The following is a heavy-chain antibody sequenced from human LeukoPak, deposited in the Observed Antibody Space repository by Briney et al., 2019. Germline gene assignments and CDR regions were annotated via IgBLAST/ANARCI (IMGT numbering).Heavy chain of an antibody. Sequence: GESLKISCKGLGYSFTSFWFGRGRQRPGKGLGWGGIIYPGDSDTRFSPSFQGPVPTSANKSITTAYRQWSSLKASDPAMNYCPRLVTTVFLDSSGQGALVTVSS. CDR1: GYSFTSFW. CDR2: IYPGDSDT. J-gene: IGHJ4*02. CDR3: PRLVTTVFLDS. D-gene: IGHD4-17*01. V-gene: IGHV5-51*01.